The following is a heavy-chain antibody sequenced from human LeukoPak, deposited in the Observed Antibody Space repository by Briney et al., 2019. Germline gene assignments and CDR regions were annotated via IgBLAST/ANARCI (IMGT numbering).Heavy chain of an antibody. CDR2: ISYDGSNK. Sequence: PGGSLRLSCAASGFTFSSYAMHWVRQAPGKGLEWVAVISYDGSNKYYADSVKGRFTISRDNSKNTLYLQMNSLRAEDTAVYYCAKEAYRTVDYFDYWGQGTLVTVSS. J-gene: IGHJ4*02. V-gene: IGHV3-30*18. CDR1: GFTFSSYA. D-gene: IGHD1-26*01. CDR3: AKEAYRTVDYFDY.